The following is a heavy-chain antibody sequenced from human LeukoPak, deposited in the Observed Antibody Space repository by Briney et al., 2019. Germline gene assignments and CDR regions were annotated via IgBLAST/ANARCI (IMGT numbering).Heavy chain of an antibody. CDR2: IYYSGST. V-gene: IGHV4-59*01. D-gene: IGHD3-16*02. CDR3: ARGGGELSLNY. CDR1: GGSISSYY. Sequence: PSETLSLTCTVSGGSISSYYWSWIRQPPGKGLEWIGYIYYSGSTNYNPSLKSRVTISVDTSKNQFSLKLSSVTAADTAVYYCARGGGELSLNYWGRGTLVTVSS. J-gene: IGHJ4*02.